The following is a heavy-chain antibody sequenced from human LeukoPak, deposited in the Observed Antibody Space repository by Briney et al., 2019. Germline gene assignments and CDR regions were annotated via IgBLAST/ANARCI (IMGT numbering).Heavy chain of an antibody. CDR3: AANGVYSSSWWDYFHY. CDR1: GFTFSSYG. CDR2: ISYDGSNK. J-gene: IGHJ4*02. Sequence: PGGSLRLSCAASGFTFSSYGMHWVRQAPGKGLEWVAVISYDGSNKYYADSVKGRFTISRDNSKNTLYLQMNSLRAEDTAVYYCAANGVYSSSWWDYFHYWGQGTLVTVSS. D-gene: IGHD6-13*01. V-gene: IGHV3-30*03.